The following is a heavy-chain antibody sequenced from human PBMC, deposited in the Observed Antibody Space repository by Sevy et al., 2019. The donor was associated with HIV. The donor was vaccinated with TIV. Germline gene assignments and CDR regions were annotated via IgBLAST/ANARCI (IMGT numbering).Heavy chain of an antibody. CDR3: ARLGLWAVNWFDP. CDR1: GYSISSGYY. V-gene: IGHV4-38-2*01. J-gene: IGHJ5*02. Sequence: SETLSLTCAVSGYSISSGYYWDWIRQPPGKGLEWIGSIYHSGSTYYNPSLKSRVTISVDTSKNQFSLKLSSVTAADTAVYYCARLGLWAVNWFDPWGQGTLVTVSS. D-gene: IGHD5-18*01. CDR2: IYHSGST.